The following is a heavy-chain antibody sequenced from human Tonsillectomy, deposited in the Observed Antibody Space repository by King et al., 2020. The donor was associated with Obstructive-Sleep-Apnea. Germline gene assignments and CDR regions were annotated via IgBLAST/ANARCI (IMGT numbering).Heavy chain of an antibody. CDR1: GFTFSNYA. V-gene: IGHV3-23*04. Sequence: DVQLVESGGGLVQPGGSLRLSCAASGFTFSNYAMSWVRQAPGKGLEWVSAISDSGGSTYYADSVKGRFTISRDNSKNTLYLQMNSLRADDTAVYYCAKDALHILEYCDSTSCYPPFDYWGQGTLVTVSS. CDR3: AKDALHILEYCDSTSCYPPFDY. J-gene: IGHJ4*02. D-gene: IGHD2-2*01. CDR2: ISDSGGST.